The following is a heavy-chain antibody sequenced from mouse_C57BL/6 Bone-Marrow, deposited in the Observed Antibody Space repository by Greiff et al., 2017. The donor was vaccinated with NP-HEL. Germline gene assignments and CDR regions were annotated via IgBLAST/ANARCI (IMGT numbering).Heavy chain of an antibody. V-gene: IGHV1-82*01. CDR3: ARRGGPDY. Sequence: QVQLQQSGPELVKPGASVKISCKASGYAFSSSWMNWVKQRPGKGLEWIGRIYPGDGDTNYNGKFKGKATLTADKSSSTAYMQLSSLTSEDSAVYFCARRGGPDYWGQGTTLTVSS. J-gene: IGHJ2*01. CDR1: GYAFSSSW. CDR2: IYPGDGDT.